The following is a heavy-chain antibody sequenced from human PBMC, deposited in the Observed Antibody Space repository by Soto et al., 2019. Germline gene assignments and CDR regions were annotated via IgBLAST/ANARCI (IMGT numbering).Heavy chain of an antibody. CDR1: GGTFSSYA. CDR2: IIPIFGTA. D-gene: IGHD1-26*01. CDR3: AXEAGSGSYYSSLYYGMDV. V-gene: IGHV1-69*06. Sequence: SVKVSCKASGGTFSSYAISWVRQAPGQGLEWMGGIIPIFGTANYAQKFQGRVTITADKSTSTAYMELSSLRSEDTAVYYCAXEAGSGSYYSSLYYGMDVWGQGTTVTVSS. J-gene: IGHJ6*02.